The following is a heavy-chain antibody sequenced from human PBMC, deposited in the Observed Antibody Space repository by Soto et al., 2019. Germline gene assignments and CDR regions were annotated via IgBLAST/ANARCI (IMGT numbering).Heavy chain of an antibody. Sequence: QVQLVQSGAEVKKPGSSVKVSCKASGGTFSSYAISWVRQAPGQGLEWMGGIIPIFGTANYAQKFQGRVTITADKSTSTAYMELSSLRSEGTAVYYCAREGRERYNWNDAAFDIWGQGTMVTVSS. V-gene: IGHV1-69*06. J-gene: IGHJ3*02. CDR2: IIPIFGTA. CDR1: GGTFSSYA. CDR3: AREGRERYNWNDAAFDI. D-gene: IGHD1-20*01.